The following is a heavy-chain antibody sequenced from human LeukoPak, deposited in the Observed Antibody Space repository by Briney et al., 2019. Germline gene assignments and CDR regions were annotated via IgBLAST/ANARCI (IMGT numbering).Heavy chain of an antibody. D-gene: IGHD2-2*01. Sequence: PSETLSLTCTVSGGSISSGDYYWSWIRQPPGKGLEWIGYIYYSGSTYYNPSLKSRVTISVDTSKNQFSLKLSSVTAADTAVYYCARALGYCSSTSCLYFDYWGQGTLVTVSS. CDR1: GGSISSGDYY. J-gene: IGHJ4*02. V-gene: IGHV4-30-4*01. CDR2: IYYSGST. CDR3: ARALGYCSSTSCLYFDY.